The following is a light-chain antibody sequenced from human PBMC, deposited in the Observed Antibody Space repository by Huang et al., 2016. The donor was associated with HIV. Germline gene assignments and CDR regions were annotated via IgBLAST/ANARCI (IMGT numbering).Light chain of an antibody. V-gene: IGKV3-15*01. Sequence: EVVMTQSPAILSVSPGETATLSCRASQSVTSNLAWYQQKPGQAPRLLIYSASTRATGIPARFSGSGSGTEFTLTISSLQSEDFAVYYCQHYNNWPWWTFGQGTKVEIK. CDR1: QSVTSN. J-gene: IGKJ1*01. CDR3: QHYNNWPWWT. CDR2: SAS.